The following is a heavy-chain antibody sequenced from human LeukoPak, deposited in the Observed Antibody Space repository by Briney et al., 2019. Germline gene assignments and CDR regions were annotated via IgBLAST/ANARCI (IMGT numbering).Heavy chain of an antibody. J-gene: IGHJ4*02. Sequence: GGSLRLSCAVSGFSFSSYWMSWVRQAPGKGLEWVAVISGSGGNTYYADSVKGRFTISRDNSKDTLYLQMNSLRAEDTAVYYCASQPPHCSSTSCYIAYWGQGTLVTVSS. D-gene: IGHD2-2*01. CDR1: GFSFSSYW. CDR2: ISGSGGNT. V-gene: IGHV3-23*01. CDR3: ASQPPHCSSTSCYIAY.